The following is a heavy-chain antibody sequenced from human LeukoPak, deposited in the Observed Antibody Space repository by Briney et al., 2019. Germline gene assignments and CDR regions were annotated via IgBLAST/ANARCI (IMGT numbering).Heavy chain of an antibody. CDR3: ARALYYYDSSGYFVGLNFDY. Sequence: PSETLSLTCAVYGGSFSGYYWSWIRQPPGKGLEWIGEINHSGSTNYNPCLKSRVTISVDTSKNQFSLKLSSVTAADTAVYYCARALYYYDSSGYFVGLNFDYWGQGTLVTVSS. J-gene: IGHJ4*02. CDR1: GGSFSGYY. D-gene: IGHD3-22*01. V-gene: IGHV4-34*01. CDR2: INHSGST.